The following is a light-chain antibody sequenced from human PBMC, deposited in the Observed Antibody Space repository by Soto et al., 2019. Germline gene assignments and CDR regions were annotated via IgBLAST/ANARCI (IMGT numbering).Light chain of an antibody. J-gene: IGKJ5*01. Sequence: EIVMAQSPATLSVSPGERATLSCRASQSIASNLAWYQQKHGQAPRLLIYGASTRATGIPARFSGSGSGTEFTLTISSLQSEDFAIFYCQQYNNLPITFGQGTRLEIK. V-gene: IGKV3-15*01. CDR1: QSIASN. CDR3: QQYNNLPIT. CDR2: GAS.